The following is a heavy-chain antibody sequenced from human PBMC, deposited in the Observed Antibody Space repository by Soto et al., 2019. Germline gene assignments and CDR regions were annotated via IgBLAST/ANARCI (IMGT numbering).Heavy chain of an antibody. D-gene: IGHD3-3*01. CDR3: ARDSSSGVVIIASFDY. CDR1: GGTFSSYA. Sequence: ASVKVSCKACGGTFSSYAISWVRQAPGQGLEWMGGIIPIFGTANYAQKFQGRVTITADESTCTAYMELSSLRSEDTAVYYCARDSSSGVVIIASFDYWGQGTLVTVSS. V-gene: IGHV1-69*13. CDR2: IIPIFGTA. J-gene: IGHJ4*02.